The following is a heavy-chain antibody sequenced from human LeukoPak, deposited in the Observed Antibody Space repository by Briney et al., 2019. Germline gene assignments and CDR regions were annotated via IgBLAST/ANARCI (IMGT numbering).Heavy chain of an antibody. J-gene: IGHJ5*02. D-gene: IGHD2-15*01. Sequence: ASVKVSCEASGYTFTSYDINWVRQATGQGLEWMGWMNPKSGDRGNVQKLQDRVTMTTDTSTTTAYMELRSLRSDDTAVYYCARAGAVVDNWFDPWGQGTLVTVSS. CDR1: GYTFTSYD. CDR3: ARAGAVVDNWFDP. V-gene: IGHV1-8*01. CDR2: MNPKSGDR.